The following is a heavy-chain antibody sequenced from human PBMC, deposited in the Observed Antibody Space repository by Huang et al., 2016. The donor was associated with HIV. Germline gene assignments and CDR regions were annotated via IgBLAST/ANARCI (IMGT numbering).Heavy chain of an antibody. Sequence: EVKTPGSSVKFSCKASGGTFSKYAISWVRQAPGQGLEWMGGISPMFGTPNYARKFQGRVTITADDSTSTTYVEVSSLRSEDTALYYCARGQLGSYGDYDVLYWGQGTLVTVSS. J-gene: IGHJ4*02. V-gene: IGHV1-69*13. CDR3: ARGQLGSYGDYDVLY. D-gene: IGHD4-17*01. CDR1: GGTFSKYA. CDR2: ISPMFGTP.